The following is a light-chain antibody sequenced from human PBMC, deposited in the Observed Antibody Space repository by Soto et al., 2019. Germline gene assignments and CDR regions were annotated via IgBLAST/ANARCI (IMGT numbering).Light chain of an antibody. J-gene: IGKJ3*01. CDR2: LGS. CDR3: MQALQTPRT. V-gene: IGKV2-28*01. CDR1: QSLLHTNGYNY. Sequence: EIVMTQSPLSLPVTPGEPASISCRSSQSLLHTNGYNYLDWYLQKPGQSPQLLICLGSNRASGVPDRFSGSGSGTDFTLKISRVEAEDVGVYYCMQALQTPRTFGPGTKVDIK.